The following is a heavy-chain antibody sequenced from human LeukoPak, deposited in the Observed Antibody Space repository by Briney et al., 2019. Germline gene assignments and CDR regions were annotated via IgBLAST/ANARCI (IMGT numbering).Heavy chain of an antibody. CDR2: IKGKTDDGTT. CDR1: GFTFTNAW. V-gene: IGHV3-15*01. J-gene: IGHJ4*02. D-gene: IGHD3-10*01. Sequence: GGSLRLSCAAFGFTFTNAWMTWVRQAPGKGLEWVGRIKGKTDDGTTDYAAPVRGRFTISRDDSKNTVYLQMNSLKTEDTAVYYCTTDDDGGDYWGQGTLVTVSS. CDR3: TTDDDGGDY.